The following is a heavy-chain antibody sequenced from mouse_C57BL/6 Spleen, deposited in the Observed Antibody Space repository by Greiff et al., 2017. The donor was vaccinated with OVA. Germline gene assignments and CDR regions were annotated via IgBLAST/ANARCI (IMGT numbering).Heavy chain of an antibody. CDR2: LYPGSGST. D-gene: IGHD2-4*01. CDR3: ARIYYDYDRFDY. V-gene: IGHV1-55*01. CDR1: GYTFTSYW. J-gene: IGHJ2*01. Sequence: QVQLQQPGAELVKPGASVKMSCKASGYTFTSYWITWVKQRPGQGLEWIGDLYPGSGSTNYNEKFKSKATLTVDNSSSTAYMQLSSLTSEDSAVDYCARIYYDYDRFDYWGQGTTLTVSS.